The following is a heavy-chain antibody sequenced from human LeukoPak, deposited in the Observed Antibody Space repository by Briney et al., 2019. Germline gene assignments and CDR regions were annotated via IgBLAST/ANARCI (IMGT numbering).Heavy chain of an antibody. D-gene: IGHD2-15*01. CDR2: ISRSSSYI. CDR1: GFTFSSYS. V-gene: IGHV3-21*01. Sequence: GGPLRLSCAASGFTFSSYSMNWVRQAPGKGLEWVSSISRSSSYIYYADSVKGRFTISRDNAKNSLYLQMNSQRAEDTAVYYCARGRGATQYFDYWGQGTLDTVSS. CDR3: ARGRGATQYFDY. J-gene: IGHJ4*02.